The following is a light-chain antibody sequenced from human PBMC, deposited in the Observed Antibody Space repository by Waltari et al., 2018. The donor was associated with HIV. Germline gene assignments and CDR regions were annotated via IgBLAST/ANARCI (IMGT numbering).Light chain of an antibody. V-gene: IGLV2-23*02. CDR1: SSNVGTYNL. J-gene: IGLJ3*02. CDR3: CSYAGSDTLV. Sequence: HSALTQPASVSGSPGQSITISCTGTSSNVGTYNLVSWYQQHPGKAPKLLIYEVKRRPSWLSDRFSGSKSGNTASLTVFGLQAEDEAIYYCCSYAGSDTLVFGGGTSLTIL. CDR2: EVK.